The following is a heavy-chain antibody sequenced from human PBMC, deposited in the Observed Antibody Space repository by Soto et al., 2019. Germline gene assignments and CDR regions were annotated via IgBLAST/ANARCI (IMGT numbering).Heavy chain of an antibody. CDR1: GFSLSTSGVG. V-gene: IGHV2-5*02. CDR3: AHGPVSGFVLGSYRPKWFDP. D-gene: IGHD3-16*02. CDR2: IYWDDDK. Sequence: QITLKESGPPLVKPTQTLTLTCTFSGFSLSTSGVGVGWIRQPPGKALEWLALIYWDDDKRYSPSLKSRLTNTQDTPQNQVVPNNDNHEPGDTAKKFCAHGPVSGFVLGSYRPKWFDPWGQGTLVTVSS. J-gene: IGHJ5*02.